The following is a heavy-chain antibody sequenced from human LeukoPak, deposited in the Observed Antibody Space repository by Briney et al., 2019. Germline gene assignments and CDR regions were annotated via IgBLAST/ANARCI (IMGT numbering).Heavy chain of an antibody. V-gene: IGHV6-1*01. J-gene: IGHJ4*02. CDR3: ARGEDYGDYYLDS. CDR1: GDCVSSNSAA. CDR2: TYYKSKWSY. Sequence: SQTLSLTCAISGDCVSSNSAAWYWVRQSPSRGLEWLGRTYYKSKWSYNYAISVKGRITINPDTSNNQFSLQLNSVTPDDTAVYYSARGEDYGDYYLDSWGQGTLVTVSS. D-gene: IGHD4/OR15-4a*01.